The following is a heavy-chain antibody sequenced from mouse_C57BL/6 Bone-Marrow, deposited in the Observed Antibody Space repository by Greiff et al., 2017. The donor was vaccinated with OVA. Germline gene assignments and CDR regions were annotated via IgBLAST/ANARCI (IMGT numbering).Heavy chain of an antibody. D-gene: IGHD1-1*01. CDR3: VRPYYGSPFAY. CDR2: IRSKSNNYAT. V-gene: IGHV10-1*01. CDR1: GFSFNTYA. J-gene: IGHJ3*01. Sequence: EVQVVESGGGLVQPKGSLKLSCAASGFSFNTYAMNWVRQAPGKGLEWVARIRSKSNNYATYYADSVKDRFTISRDDSESMLYLQMNTLKTEDTAMYYCVRPYYGSPFAYWGQGTLVTVSA.